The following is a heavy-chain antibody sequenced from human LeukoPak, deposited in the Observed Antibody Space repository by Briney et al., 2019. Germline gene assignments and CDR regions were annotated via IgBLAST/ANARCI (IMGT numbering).Heavy chain of an antibody. CDR2: INPNSGGT. V-gene: IGHV1-2*06. CDR1: GYTFTGYY. CDR3: ARAGRYFDWPDLYFDY. D-gene: IGHD3-9*01. Sequence: ASVKVSCKASGYTFTGYYIHWVRQAPGQGLEWMGRINPNSGGTNYAQKFQGRVTMTRDTSISTAYMELSRLRSDDTAVYYCARAGRYFDWPDLYFDYWGQGTLVTVSS. J-gene: IGHJ4*02.